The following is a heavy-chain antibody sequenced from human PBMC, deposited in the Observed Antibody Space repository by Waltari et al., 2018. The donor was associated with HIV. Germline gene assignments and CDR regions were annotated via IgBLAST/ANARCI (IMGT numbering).Heavy chain of an antibody. Sequence: EVQLVESGGGLFQPGGYLRSSCAAPGFTVSSNNLSWVRQAPGKGLEWVSVIYSGGSTYYADSVKGRFTISRDNSKNTLYLQMNSLRAEDTAVYYCARNYYDSSGLWDVWGQGTTVTVSS. CDR3: ARNYYDSSGLWDV. V-gene: IGHV3-53*01. J-gene: IGHJ6*02. CDR2: IYSGGST. CDR1: GFTVSSNN. D-gene: IGHD3-22*01.